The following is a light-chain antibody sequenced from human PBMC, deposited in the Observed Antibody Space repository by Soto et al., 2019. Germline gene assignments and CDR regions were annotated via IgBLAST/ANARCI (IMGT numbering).Light chain of an antibody. Sequence: EIVLTQSPGTLSLSPGERATHSCRASQSVNSNDLAWYQQKPGQAPRLLIYGASSRASDIPDRFSGSGSGADFTLTITRLQPEDFAVYYCQQYDTSPRTFGQGTKV. CDR3: QQYDTSPRT. J-gene: IGKJ1*01. V-gene: IGKV3-20*01. CDR1: QSVNSND. CDR2: GAS.